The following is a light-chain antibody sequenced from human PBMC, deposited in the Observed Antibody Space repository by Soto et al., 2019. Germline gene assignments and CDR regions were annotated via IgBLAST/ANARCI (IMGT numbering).Light chain of an antibody. CDR3: QSYDSSLGGYV. J-gene: IGLJ1*01. CDR2: ENN. V-gene: IGLV1-40*01. Sequence: QSVLTKPPSVYEAPGQRVTISCTGSSSNIGAGYEAHWYQQVPGTAPKLLIYENNNRPSGVPDRFSGSKSGTSASLAITGLQAEDEAEYYCQSYDSSLGGYVFGTGTKLTVL. CDR1: SSNIGAGYE.